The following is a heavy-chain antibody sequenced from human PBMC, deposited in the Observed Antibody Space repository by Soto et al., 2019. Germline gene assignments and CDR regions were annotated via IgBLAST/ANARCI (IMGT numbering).Heavy chain of an antibody. J-gene: IGHJ5*02. CDR1: GFTVSSNY. CDR3: ARLRGDCSGGSCSNWFDP. V-gene: IGHV3-66*01. D-gene: IGHD2-15*01. CDR2: IYSGGST. Sequence: GGSLRLSCAASGFTVSSNYMSWVRQAPGKGLEWVSVIYSGGSTYYADSVKGRFTISRDNSKNTLYLQMNSLRAEDTAVYYCARLRGDCSGGSCSNWFDPWGQGTLVTVSS.